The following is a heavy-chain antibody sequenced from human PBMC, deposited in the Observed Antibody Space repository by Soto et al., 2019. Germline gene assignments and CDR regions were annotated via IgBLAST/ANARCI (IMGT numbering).Heavy chain of an antibody. V-gene: IGHV3-30*04. CDR3: ARGGGDGYNFYGMDV. J-gene: IGHJ6*02. D-gene: IGHD5-12*01. CDR2: ISYDGSNK. Sequence: GESLKISCAASGFTFSSYAMHWVRQAPGKGLEWVAVISYDGSNKYYADSVKGRFTISRDNSKNTLYLQMNSLRAEDTAVYYCARGGGDGYNFYGMDVWGQGTTVTVSS. CDR1: GFTFSSYA.